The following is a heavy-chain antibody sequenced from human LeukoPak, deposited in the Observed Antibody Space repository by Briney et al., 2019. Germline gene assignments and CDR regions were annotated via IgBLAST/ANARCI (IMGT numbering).Heavy chain of an antibody. CDR1: GLTFSSYW. D-gene: IGHD2-15*01. J-gene: IGHJ3*02. CDR2: INSDGSST. V-gene: IGHV3-74*01. Sequence: TGGSLRLSCAASGLTFSSYWMHWVRQVPGKGLVWVSRINSDGSSTSYVDSVKGRFTISRDNAKNTLYLQMNSLRAEDTAVYYCVRGQYCSGGNCYDTFDTWGQGTLVTVSS. CDR3: VRGQYCSGGNCYDTFDT.